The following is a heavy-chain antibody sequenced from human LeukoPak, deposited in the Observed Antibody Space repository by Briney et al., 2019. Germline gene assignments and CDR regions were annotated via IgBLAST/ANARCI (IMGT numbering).Heavy chain of an antibody. CDR3: AAYGQDALDI. Sequence: GGSLRLSCAASGFTVGSIYMNWVRQAPGKGPEWVSVIYSGGNTYYADSVKGRFTISRDNSKNTVYLQMNSLRAEDTAVYYCAAYGQDALDIWGQGTMVTVSS. CDR2: IYSGGNT. J-gene: IGHJ3*02. V-gene: IGHV3-53*01. D-gene: IGHD4-17*01. CDR1: GFTVGSIY.